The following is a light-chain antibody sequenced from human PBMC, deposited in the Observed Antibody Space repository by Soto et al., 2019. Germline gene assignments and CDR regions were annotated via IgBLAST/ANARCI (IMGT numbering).Light chain of an antibody. J-gene: IGLJ1*01. Sequence: QPVLTQPPSVSGAPGQRVTISCTGSSSNIGAGYEVHWYQQLPGTAPKLLIYGNTNRPSGVPDRFSGSKSGTSASLAITGLLAEDEADYYCQSYDSSLSGYVFGTWTKLTVL. CDR2: GNT. CDR1: SSNIGAGYE. CDR3: QSYDSSLSGYV. V-gene: IGLV1-40*01.